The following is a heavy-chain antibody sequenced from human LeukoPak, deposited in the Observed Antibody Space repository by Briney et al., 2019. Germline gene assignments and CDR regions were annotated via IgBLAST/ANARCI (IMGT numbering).Heavy chain of an antibody. CDR2: IDPSGGCT. V-gene: IGHV1-46*01. CDR1: GYTFTAYY. CDR3: ARGDGDSDSNGVLMGWFDP. J-gene: IGHJ5*02. D-gene: IGHD3-22*01. Sequence: ASVKVSCKASGYTFTAYYMHWVRQAPGQGLEWMGVIDPSGGCTSYAQRFQDRVTMTSDTSTSTVYMELSSLRSEDTAVYYCARGDGDSDSNGVLMGWFDPWGQGTLVTVSS.